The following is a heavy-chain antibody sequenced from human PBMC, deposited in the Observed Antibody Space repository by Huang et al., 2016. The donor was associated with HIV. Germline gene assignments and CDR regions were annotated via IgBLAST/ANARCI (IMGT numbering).Heavy chain of an antibody. V-gene: IGHV5-51*03. CDR3: AGLVAMPYPSISISAAGYYFHS. D-gene: IGHD6-13*01. CDR1: GYSFISYW. Sequence: ELQLLQSGAEVKKPGESLKIYCKGSGYSFISYWIGWVRQMPGKGLECMGCIYPVDSDTRYSPAFKGQGTIAADKSISTAYLQLSSLEAADAAMYYCAGLVAMPYPSISISAAGYYFHSWGQGTLVTVSS. J-gene: IGHJ4*02. CDR2: IYPVDSDT.